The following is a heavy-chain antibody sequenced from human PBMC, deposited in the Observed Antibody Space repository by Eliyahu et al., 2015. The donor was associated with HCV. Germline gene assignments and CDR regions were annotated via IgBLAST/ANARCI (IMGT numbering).Heavy chain of an antibody. V-gene: IGHV3-23*01. J-gene: IGHJ5*02. CDR2: ISGSGGXT. D-gene: IGHD4-17*01. CDR1: GXTFSSXA. CDR3: AKVLPGDLGWFDP. Sequence: EVQLLESGGGLVQPGGSLXLSCAASGXTFSSXAMSWVRQAPGKGXEWVSAISGSGGXTYYADSVKGRFTISRDNSKNTLYLQVNSLGAEDTAVYYXAKVLPGDLGWFDPWGQGTLVTVSS.